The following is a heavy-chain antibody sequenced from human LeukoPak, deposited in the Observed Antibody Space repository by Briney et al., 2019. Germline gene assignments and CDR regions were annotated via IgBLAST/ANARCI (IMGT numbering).Heavy chain of an antibody. Sequence: GESLKISCKGSGYSFTSYWIGWVRQMPGKGLEWMGIIYPGDSDTRYSPSFQGQVTISADKSISTAYLQWSSLKASDTAMYYCARHGGYYYDSSGYYYSEYFQHWGQGTLVTVSS. V-gene: IGHV5-51*01. CDR3: ARHGGYYYDSSGYYYSEYFQH. CDR2: IYPGDSDT. CDR1: GYSFTSYW. D-gene: IGHD3-22*01. J-gene: IGHJ1*01.